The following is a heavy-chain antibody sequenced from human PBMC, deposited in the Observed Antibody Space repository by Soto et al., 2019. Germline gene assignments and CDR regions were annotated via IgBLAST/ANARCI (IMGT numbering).Heavy chain of an antibody. Sequence: VGSLRLSCAASGFTFSSYAMNWVRQAPGKGLEWVSVISGSGGSTYYADSVKGRFTISRDNSKNTLYLQMNSLRAEDTAVYYCAKRATGTYFDYWGQGTLVTVSS. J-gene: IGHJ4*02. CDR2: ISGSGGST. D-gene: IGHD1-1*01. V-gene: IGHV3-23*01. CDR3: AKRATGTYFDY. CDR1: GFTFSSYA.